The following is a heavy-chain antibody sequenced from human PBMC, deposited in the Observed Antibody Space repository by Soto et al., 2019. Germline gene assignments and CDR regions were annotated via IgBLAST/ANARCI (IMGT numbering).Heavy chain of an antibody. Sequence: ASVKVSCKASGYTFTSYDINGVRQATGQGLEWMGWMNPNSGNTGYAQKFQGRVTMTRNTSISTAYMELSSLRSEDTAVYYCARVWPWVGVPDAIGDYYGMDVCGQGTTVTVCS. CDR3: ARVWPWVGVPDAIGDYYGMDV. CDR2: MNPNSGNT. J-gene: IGHJ6*02. CDR1: GYTFTSYD. D-gene: IGHD2-2*02. V-gene: IGHV1-8*01.